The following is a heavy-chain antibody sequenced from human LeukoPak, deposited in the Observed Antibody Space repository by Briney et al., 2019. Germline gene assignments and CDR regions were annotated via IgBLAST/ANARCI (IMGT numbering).Heavy chain of an antibody. CDR2: ISDIGST. CDR1: GGSISSYY. J-gene: IGHJ4*02. Sequence: SETLSLTCTVSGGSISSYYWSWTRQPPGKGLEWIAYISDIGSTNYDPSLKSRVTISLDTSKNQFSLKLSSVTSADTAVYYCAGHHPRNTVDFWGQGTLVTVSS. V-gene: IGHV4-59*08. CDR3: AGHHPRNTVDF. D-gene: IGHD2/OR15-2a*01.